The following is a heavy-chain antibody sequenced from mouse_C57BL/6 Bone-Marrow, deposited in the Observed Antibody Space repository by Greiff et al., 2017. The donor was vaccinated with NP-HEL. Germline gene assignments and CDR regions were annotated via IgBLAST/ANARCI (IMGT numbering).Heavy chain of an antibody. CDR3: ARGEGPLIVATRLDG. V-gene: IGHV1-61*01. D-gene: IGHD1-1*01. J-gene: IGHJ2*01. Sequence: QVQLQQSGAELVRPGSSVKLSCKASGYTFTSYWMDWVKQRPGQGLEWIGNIYPSDSETHYNQKFKDKATLTVDKSSSTAYMQLSSLTSEDSAVFDCARGEGPLIVATRLDGGGQGTTLTVS. CDR1: GYTFTSYW. CDR2: IYPSDSET.